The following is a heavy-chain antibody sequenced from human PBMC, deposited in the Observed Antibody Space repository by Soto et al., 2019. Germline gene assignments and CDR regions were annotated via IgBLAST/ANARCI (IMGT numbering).Heavy chain of an antibody. V-gene: IGHV4-39*01. CDR1: GGSISSSSYY. D-gene: IGHD3-22*01. CDR3: ARVEYYDSSGYTDWYFDL. Sequence: EPLSLTCTVSGGSISSSSYYWGWIRQPPGKGLEWIGSIYYSGSTYYNPSLKSRVTISVDTSKNQFSLKLSSVTAADTAVYYCARVEYYDSSGYTDWYFDLWGRGTLVTVSS. CDR2: IYYSGST. J-gene: IGHJ2*01.